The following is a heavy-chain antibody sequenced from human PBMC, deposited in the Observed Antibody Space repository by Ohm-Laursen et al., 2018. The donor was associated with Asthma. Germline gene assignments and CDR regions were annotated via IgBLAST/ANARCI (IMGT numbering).Heavy chain of an antibody. V-gene: IGHV1-3*01. J-gene: IGHJ5*02. Sequence: SVKVSCKVSGYTFTSYGISWVRQAPGQRLEWMGWINAGNGNTKYSQKFQGRVTITRDTSASTAYMELSSLRSEDTAVYYCASSGSGSYFWFDPWGQGTLVTVSS. CDR1: GYTFTSYG. CDR2: INAGNGNT. CDR3: ASSGSGSYFWFDP. D-gene: IGHD1-26*01.